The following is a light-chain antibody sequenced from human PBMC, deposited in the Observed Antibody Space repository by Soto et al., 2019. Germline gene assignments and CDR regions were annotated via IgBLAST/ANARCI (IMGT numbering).Light chain of an antibody. CDR1: QSIGNW. J-gene: IGKJ1*01. Sequence: QRPQSPSTLSASVGDRVSITCRASQSIGNWLAWYQQKPGKAPKLLIYDASSLQSGVPSRFSGSASGTDFTLTISSLQPDDFATYYCQQYNSYSPRTFGQGSKVDIK. CDR3: QQYNSYSPRT. CDR2: DAS. V-gene: IGKV1-5*01.